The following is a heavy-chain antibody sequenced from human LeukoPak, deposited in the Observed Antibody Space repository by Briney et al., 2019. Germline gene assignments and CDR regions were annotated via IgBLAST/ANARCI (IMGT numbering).Heavy chain of an antibody. V-gene: IGHV1-8*01. D-gene: IGHD7-27*01. Sequence: ASVTVSCTASGYTFTSYDFNWVRQATGQRPEWMGWMSPNSGDTGYAQRFQDRVTMTRNTSISTAYMELSSLRSDDTAVYYCARGPPNWGYDYWGPGTLVTVSS. CDR3: ARGPPNWGYDY. CDR1: GYTFTSYD. J-gene: IGHJ4*02. CDR2: MSPNSGDT.